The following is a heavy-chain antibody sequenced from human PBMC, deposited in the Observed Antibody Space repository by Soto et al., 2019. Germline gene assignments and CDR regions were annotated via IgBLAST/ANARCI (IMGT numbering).Heavy chain of an antibody. D-gene: IGHD1-26*01. CDR2: ISGSGGST. Sequence: EVQLLESGGGLVQPGGSLRLSCAASGFTFSSYAMSWVRQAPGKGLEWVSAISGSGGSTYYADSVKGRFTISRDNSTRPLYLQMNSLRAEDTAVYYCAKLRYSGSYEFDYWGQGALVTVSS. CDR1: GFTFSSYA. V-gene: IGHV3-23*01. CDR3: AKLRYSGSYEFDY. J-gene: IGHJ4*02.